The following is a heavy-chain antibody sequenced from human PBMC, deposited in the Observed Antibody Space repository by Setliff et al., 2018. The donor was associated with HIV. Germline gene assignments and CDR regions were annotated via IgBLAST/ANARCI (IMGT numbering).Heavy chain of an antibody. J-gene: IGHJ6*04. CDR3: ARGLSIFGVATPGFYYRMDV. CDR1: GGSITGHY. D-gene: IGHD3-3*01. V-gene: IGHV4-59*11. Sequence: PSETLSLTCTVSGGSITGHYWSWIRQPPGKRLEWIGYIHYSGSSNYNPSLKSRVSISLDTSKKQVSLKLNSVTAADTAVYYCARGLSIFGVATPGFYYRMDVWGEGTTVTVSS. CDR2: IHYSGSS.